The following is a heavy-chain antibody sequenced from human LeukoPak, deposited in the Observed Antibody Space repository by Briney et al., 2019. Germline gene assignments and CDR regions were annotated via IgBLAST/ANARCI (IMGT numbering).Heavy chain of an antibody. CDR2: INPNSGGT. J-gene: IGHJ4*02. CDR3: ARASSSWSLVHFDY. CDR1: GYTFTGYY. V-gene: IGHV1-2*02. D-gene: IGHD6-13*01. Sequence: GASVKVSCKASGYTFTGYYMHWVRQAPGQGLEWMGWINPNSGGTNYAQKFQGRVTMTRDTSISTAYMELSRLRSDDTAVYYCARASSSWSLVHFDYWGQGTLVTVSS.